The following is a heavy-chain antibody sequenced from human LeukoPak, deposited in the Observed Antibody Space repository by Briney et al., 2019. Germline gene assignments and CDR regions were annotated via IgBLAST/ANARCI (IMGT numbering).Heavy chain of an antibody. V-gene: IGHV3-23*01. D-gene: IGHD1-7*01. CDR2: IRNTIDSI. J-gene: IGHJ6*02. CDR1: GHTFSSYA. CDR3: ARVRLELKARYGMDV. Sequence: GGSLRLSCAGSGHTFSSYAMNWVRQAPGKGLEWVSSIRNTIDSIYYADSVKGRFTISRDNSKNTLYLQMNSLRAEDTAVYYCARVRLELKARYGMDVWGQGTTVTVSS.